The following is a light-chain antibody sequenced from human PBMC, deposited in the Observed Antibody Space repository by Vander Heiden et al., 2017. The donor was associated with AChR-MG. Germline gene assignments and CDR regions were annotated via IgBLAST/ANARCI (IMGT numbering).Light chain of an antibody. Sequence: IQMTPSTCSLSASVRDRVTVAGEARQSISSYVNWTQQKPGKAPKLVIYAASSLHRGVPSRFSASASGTDFTLTMRSLQPEDSATYSCPLSYSTPRITFGPGARPG. CDR3: PLSYSTPRIT. J-gene: IGKJ5*01. CDR2: AAS. CDR1: QSISSY. V-gene: IGKV1-39*01.